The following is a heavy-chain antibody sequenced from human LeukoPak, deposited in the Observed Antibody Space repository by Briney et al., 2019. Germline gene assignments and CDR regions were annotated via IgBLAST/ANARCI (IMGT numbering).Heavy chain of an antibody. Sequence: GGSLRLSCAASGFTFSDYYMSWIRQAPGKGLEWVSYISSSGTTIYYADSVKGRFTISRDNTKNSLHLQMNSLRAEDTALYYCATSRHYLGLGSSSGDYWGQGTRVTVSS. D-gene: IGHD3-10*01. CDR3: ATSRHYLGLGSSSGDY. CDR2: ISSSGTTI. J-gene: IGHJ4*02. CDR1: GFTFSDYY. V-gene: IGHV3-11*01.